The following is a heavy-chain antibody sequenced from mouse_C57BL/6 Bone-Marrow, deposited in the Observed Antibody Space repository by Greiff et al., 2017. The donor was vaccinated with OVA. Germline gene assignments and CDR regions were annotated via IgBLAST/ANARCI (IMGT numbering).Heavy chain of an antibody. CDR2: ISSGGDYI. CDR1: GFTFSSYA. Sequence: EVKLMESGEGLVKPGGSLKLSCAASGFTFSSYAMSWVRQTPEKRLEWVAYISSGGDYIYYADTVKGRFTISRDNARNTLYLQMSSLKSEDTAMYYCTTYYYGSSYGAYWGQGTLVTVSA. D-gene: IGHD1-1*01. J-gene: IGHJ3*01. V-gene: IGHV5-9-1*02. CDR3: TTYYYGSSYGAY.